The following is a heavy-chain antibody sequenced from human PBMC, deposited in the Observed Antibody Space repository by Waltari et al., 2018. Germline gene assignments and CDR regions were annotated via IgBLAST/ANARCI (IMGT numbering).Heavy chain of an antibody. J-gene: IGHJ3*01. CDR1: GVPITSNIPY. CDR3: ATYIGASVGTAAFDV. CDR2: VSYSGTT. Sequence: QLQLQESGPRLVRPSETLSLICRVSGVPITSNIPYWAWIRQSPGQGLEWIGTVSYSGTTYISPSLKSRVSVSRDTSKNQVSLILGSVTAADMAVYYCATYIGASVGTAAFDVWGQGTMVTVSS. D-gene: IGHD5-12*01. V-gene: IGHV4-39*01.